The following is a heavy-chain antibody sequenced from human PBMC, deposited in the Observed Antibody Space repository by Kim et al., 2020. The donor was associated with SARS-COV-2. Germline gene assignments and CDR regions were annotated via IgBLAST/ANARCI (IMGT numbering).Heavy chain of an antibody. CDR3: ARARRYYGMDV. V-gene: IGHV2-70*19. Sequence: KPYTTSLKTRRTISKDTSKNPVVLTMTNMDPVDTATYYCARARRYYGMDVWGQGTTVTVSS. CDR2: K. J-gene: IGHJ6*02.